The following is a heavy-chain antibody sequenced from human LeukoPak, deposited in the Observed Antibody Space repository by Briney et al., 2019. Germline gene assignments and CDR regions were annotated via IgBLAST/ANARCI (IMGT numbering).Heavy chain of an antibody. J-gene: IGHJ4*02. CDR2: TYYSRNT. V-gene: IGHV4-39*01. CDR1: GGSISSSNYY. D-gene: IGHD4-11*01. Sequence: SETVSLTSSHPGGSISSSNYYWGWISQPPGKGLEWIVSTYYSRNTYYNPSLRSRVTISVDTSKNQFSLNLSSVTAADTAVYYCGRHAPYSNYDCWGQGTLVTVSS. CDR3: GRHAPYSNYDC.